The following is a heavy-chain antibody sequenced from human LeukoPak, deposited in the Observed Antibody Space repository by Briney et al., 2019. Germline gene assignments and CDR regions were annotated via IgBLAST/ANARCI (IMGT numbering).Heavy chain of an antibody. J-gene: IGHJ4*02. CDR1: GGSISSGSYY. V-gene: IGHV4-61*02. CDR3: ARAALYDSSGHYYGNFDY. D-gene: IGHD3-22*01. CDR2: IYTSGST. Sequence: PSETLSLTCTVSGGSISSGSYYWSWIRQPAGKGLEWIGRIYTSGSTNYNPSLKSRVTISVDTSKNQFSLKLSSVTAADTAVYYCARAALYDSSGHYYGNFDYWGQGTLVTVSS.